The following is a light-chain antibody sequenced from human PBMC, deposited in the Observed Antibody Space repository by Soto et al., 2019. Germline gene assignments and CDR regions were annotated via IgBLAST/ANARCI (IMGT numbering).Light chain of an antibody. CDR3: QQYNTYPP. Sequence: DIQMTQSPSTLSASVGDRVTITCRASQSISTWLAWYQQKLGKAPKLLIYKASSLQSGVPSRFSGGGSGTEFTLTISSLQPDDFATYYCQQYNTYPPFGQGTKVEIK. V-gene: IGKV1-5*03. CDR2: KAS. CDR1: QSISTW. J-gene: IGKJ1*01.